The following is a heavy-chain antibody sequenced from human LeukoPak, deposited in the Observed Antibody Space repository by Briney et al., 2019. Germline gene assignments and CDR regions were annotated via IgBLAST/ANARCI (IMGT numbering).Heavy chain of an antibody. CDR2: INSDGSST. Sequence: GGSLRLSCAASGFTFSSYWMHWVRQAPGKGLVWVSRINSDGSSTSYADSVKGRFTISRDNAKNTLYLQMNSLRAKDTAVYYCASVDYYGSGSYYPYWGQGTLVTVSS. V-gene: IGHV3-74*01. D-gene: IGHD3-10*01. CDR1: GFTFSSYW. J-gene: IGHJ4*02. CDR3: ASVDYYGSGSYYPY.